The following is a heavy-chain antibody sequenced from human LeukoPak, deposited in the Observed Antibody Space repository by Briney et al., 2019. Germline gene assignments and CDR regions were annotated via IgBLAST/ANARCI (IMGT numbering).Heavy chain of an antibody. J-gene: IGHJ2*01. D-gene: IGHD4-23*01. CDR3: ARTAVTLDWYFDL. CDR2: FYTSGTT. V-gene: IGHV4-4*07. CDR1: GGSISSYS. Sequence: PSETLSLTCSVSGGSISSYSWNWIRQPAGKGLEWIGRFYTSGTTNYNPSLKSRVTMSIDTSKNQLPLKMRSVTAADTAVYYCARTAVTLDWYFDLGSRGTLVSVSS.